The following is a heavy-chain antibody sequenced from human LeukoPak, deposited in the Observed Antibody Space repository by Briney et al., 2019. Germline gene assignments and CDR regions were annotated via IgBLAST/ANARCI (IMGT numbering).Heavy chain of an antibody. Sequence: ASVKVSCKASGYTFTSYDINWVRQATGQGLEWMGWMNPNSGNTGYAQKFQGRVTMTRNTSISTAYMELSSLRSEDTAVYYCAKGKRWLLVPFDYWGQGTLVTVSS. J-gene: IGHJ4*02. CDR3: AKGKRWLLVPFDY. V-gene: IGHV1-8*01. CDR2: MNPNSGNT. D-gene: IGHD1-26*01. CDR1: GYTFTSYD.